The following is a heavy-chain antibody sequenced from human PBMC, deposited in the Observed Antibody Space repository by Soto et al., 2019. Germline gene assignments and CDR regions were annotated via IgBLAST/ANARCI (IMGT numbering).Heavy chain of an antibody. J-gene: IGHJ4*02. D-gene: IGHD3-10*01. Sequence: PSETLSLTCTVSGGTISSRSYYGSWIRQPPGKGLEWIGYISYSGSTNYNPSLKSRVTISVDTSKNQFSLKLSSVTAADTAVSYCARYGSGQYLEYWGQGALVTVSS. CDR3: ARYGSGQYLEY. V-gene: IGHV4-61*01. CDR2: ISYSGST. CDR1: GGTISSRSYY.